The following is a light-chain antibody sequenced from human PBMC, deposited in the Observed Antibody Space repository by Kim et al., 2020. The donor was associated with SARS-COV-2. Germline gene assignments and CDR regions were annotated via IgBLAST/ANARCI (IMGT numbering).Light chain of an antibody. CDR3: NSRDNNRNQVL. J-gene: IGLJ2*01. V-gene: IGLV3-19*01. CDR1: SLRSYF. Sequence: SSALTQDPAVSVALGQTVTITCQGDSLRSYFATWYQQKPGQAPVVLIYGQNNRPSGIPDRFSGSSSGDTASLTITGARAEDEADYYCNSRDNNRNQVLFG. CDR2: GQN.